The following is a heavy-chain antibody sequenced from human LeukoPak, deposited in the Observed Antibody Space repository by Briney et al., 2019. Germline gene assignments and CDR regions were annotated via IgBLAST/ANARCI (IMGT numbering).Heavy chain of an antibody. CDR2: IYYSGST. J-gene: IGHJ4*02. CDR3: AREPRTRATTWIDY. V-gene: IGHV4-30-4*01. Sequence: SETLSLTCTVSGGSISSGDYYWSWIRQPPGKGLEWIGYIYYSGSTYYNPSLKSRVIISVDTSKNQFSLKLSSVTAADTAVYYCAREPRTRATTWIDYWGQETLVTVSS. CDR1: GGSISSGDYY. D-gene: IGHD4-17*01.